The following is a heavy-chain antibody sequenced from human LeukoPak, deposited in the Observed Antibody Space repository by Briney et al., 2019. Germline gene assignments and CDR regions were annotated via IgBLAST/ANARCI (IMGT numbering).Heavy chain of an antibody. CDR1: GDSISGYY. J-gene: IGHJ4*02. CDR2: IHHSGST. V-gene: IGHV4-59*01. Sequence: PSETLSLTCSVSGDSISGYYWSWIRQPPGKTLEWIAYIHHSGSTEYNPSLRSRVTMSVDTSKNQASLKLSSVTAADTAMYYCAREGYDSSGYYLDYWGQGTLVTVSS. D-gene: IGHD3-22*01. CDR3: AREGYDSSGYYLDY.